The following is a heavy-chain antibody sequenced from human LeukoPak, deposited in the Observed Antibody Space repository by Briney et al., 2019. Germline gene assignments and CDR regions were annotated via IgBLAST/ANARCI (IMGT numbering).Heavy chain of an antibody. CDR2: IWYDGGNI. Sequence: PGKSRRLSCAASGFTFSNYGMHWVRQAPGKGLEWVAVIWYDGGNIYYGDSVKGRFTISRDNAKNTLYPQMNSLRAEDTAVYYCVRDQELGAKWNGDYWGQGTLVTVSS. J-gene: IGHJ4*02. V-gene: IGHV3-33*01. D-gene: IGHD1-7*01. CDR1: GFTFSNYG. CDR3: VRDQELGAKWNGDY.